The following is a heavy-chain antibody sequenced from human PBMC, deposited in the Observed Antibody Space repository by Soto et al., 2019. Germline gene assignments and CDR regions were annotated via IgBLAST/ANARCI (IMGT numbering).Heavy chain of an antibody. CDR1: GLTFTNYW. Sequence: GGSLRLSCAASGLTFTNYWMSWVRQAPGKGLEWVANINQNGGERNYVDSVKGRFIISRDNAKNSLSLQMNSLRAEDTAVYYCARARRLVGTTAHFDYWGQGALVTVSS. CDR3: ARARRLVGTTAHFDY. D-gene: IGHD1-26*01. J-gene: IGHJ4*02. V-gene: IGHV3-7*03. CDR2: INQNGGER.